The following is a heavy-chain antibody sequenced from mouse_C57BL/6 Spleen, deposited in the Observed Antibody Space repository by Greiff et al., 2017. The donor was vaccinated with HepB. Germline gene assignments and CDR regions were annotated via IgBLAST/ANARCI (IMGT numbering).Heavy chain of an antibody. V-gene: IGHV5-17*01. CDR3: ASIYYGNYGDY. D-gene: IGHD2-1*01. J-gene: IGHJ4*01. CDR2: ISSGSSTI. CDR1: GFTFSDYG. Sequence: EVKLMESGGGLVKPGGSLKLSCAASGFTFSDYGMHWVRQAPEKGLEWVAYISSGSSTIYSADTVKGRFTISRDNAKNTLFLQMTSLRSEDTAMYYCASIYYGNYGDYWGQGTSVTVSS.